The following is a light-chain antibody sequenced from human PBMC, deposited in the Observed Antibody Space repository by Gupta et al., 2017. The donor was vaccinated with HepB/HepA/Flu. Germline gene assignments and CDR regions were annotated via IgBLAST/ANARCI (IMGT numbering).Light chain of an antibody. J-gene: IGKJ4*01. Sequence: DIQMTQSPSSLSASVGDRVTITCRASQGTRNDLGRYQQKPGKAPKRRMYVACSLKSGVTSRCSGSGSGPECTRTISSAAYSCLQHGDYAHTFGGGTKVEIK. CDR2: VAC. CDR1: QGTRND. V-gene: IGKV1-17*01. CDR3: AHT.